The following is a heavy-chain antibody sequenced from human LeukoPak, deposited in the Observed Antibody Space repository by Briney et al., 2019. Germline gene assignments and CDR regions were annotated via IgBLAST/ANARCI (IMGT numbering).Heavy chain of an antibody. J-gene: IGHJ3*02. CDR2: ISWNSGSI. Sequence: GGSLRLSCAASGFTFSSYAMSWVRQAPGKGLEWVSGISWNSGSIGYADSVKGRFTISRDNAKNSLYLQMNSLRAEDTALYYCAKHRGATWDAFDIWGQGTMVSVTS. CDR3: AKHRGATWDAFDI. V-gene: IGHV3-9*01. CDR1: GFTFSSYA. D-gene: IGHD7-27*01.